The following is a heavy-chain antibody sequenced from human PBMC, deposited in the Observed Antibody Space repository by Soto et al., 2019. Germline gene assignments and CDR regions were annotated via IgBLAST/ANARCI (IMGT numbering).Heavy chain of an antibody. CDR1: GYTFTSYD. CDR3: ARTFIVVVPPAMSRYYYYMDV. CDR2: MNPNSGNT. D-gene: IGHD2-2*01. V-gene: IGHV1-8*01. J-gene: IGHJ6*03. Sequence: QVQLVQSGAEVKKPGASVKVSCKASGYTFTSYDINWVRQATGQGLEWMGWMNPNSGNTGYAQKFQGRVTMTRNTSISTAYMELSSLRSEDTAVYYCARTFIVVVPPAMSRYYYYMDVWGKATTVTVSS.